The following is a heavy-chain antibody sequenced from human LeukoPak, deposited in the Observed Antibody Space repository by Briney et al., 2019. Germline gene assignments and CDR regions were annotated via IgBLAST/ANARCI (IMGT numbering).Heavy chain of an antibody. D-gene: IGHD5-18*01. CDR1: GFTFSSYV. CDR3: ARDVNSYAKLDY. J-gene: IGHJ4*02. V-gene: IGHV3-33*01. CDR2: IWYDGSNK. Sequence: PGRSLRLSCAASGFTFSSYVMHWVRQAPGKGLEWVAVIWYDGSNKYYADSVKGRFTISRDNSKNTLYLQMNSLRAEDTAVYYCARDVNSYAKLDYWGRGTLVTVSS.